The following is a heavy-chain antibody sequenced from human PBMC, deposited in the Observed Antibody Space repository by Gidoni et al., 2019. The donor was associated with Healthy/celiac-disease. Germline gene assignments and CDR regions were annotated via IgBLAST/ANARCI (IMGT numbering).Heavy chain of an antibody. Sequence: QVQLQESGPGLLKPSPTLPLPCPVTGGPISTGSYYWSWLRQPAGKGLEWIGRIYTSGSTNYNPSLKSRVTISVDTSKNQFSLKLSSVTAADTAVYYCASAGYSSGWGSSFDYWGQGTLVTVSS. CDR3: ASAGYSSGWGSSFDY. D-gene: IGHD6-19*01. CDR2: IYTSGST. CDR1: GGPISTGSYY. V-gene: IGHV4-61*02. J-gene: IGHJ4*02.